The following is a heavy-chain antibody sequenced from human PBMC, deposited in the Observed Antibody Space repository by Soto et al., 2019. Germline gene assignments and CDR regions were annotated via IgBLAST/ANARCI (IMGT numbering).Heavy chain of an antibody. CDR3: AKGGMVRGVTPGDY. D-gene: IGHD3-10*01. CDR2: ISGSGGST. J-gene: IGHJ4*02. Sequence: EVQLLESGGGLVQPGGSLRLSCAASGFTFSSYAMSWVRQAPGKGLEWVSAISGSGGSTYYADSVKGRFTISRDNSKNALYLQMNSLRAEDTAVYYCAKGGMVRGVTPGDYWGQGTLVTVSS. CDR1: GFTFSSYA. V-gene: IGHV3-23*01.